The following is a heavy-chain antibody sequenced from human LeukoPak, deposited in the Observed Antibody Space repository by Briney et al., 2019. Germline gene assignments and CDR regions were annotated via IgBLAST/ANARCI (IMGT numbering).Heavy chain of an antibody. J-gene: IGHJ3*02. CDR2: INAGNGNT. CDR3: ARYGRAAGTPHPDAFDI. D-gene: IGHD6-13*01. V-gene: IGHV1-3*01. CDR1: GYTFTSYA. Sequence: ASVKVSCKASGYTFTSYAMHWVRQAPGQSLEWMGWINAGNGNTKYSQKFQGRVTITRDTSASTAYMELSRLRSDDTAVYYCARYGRAAGTPHPDAFDIWGQGTMVTVSS.